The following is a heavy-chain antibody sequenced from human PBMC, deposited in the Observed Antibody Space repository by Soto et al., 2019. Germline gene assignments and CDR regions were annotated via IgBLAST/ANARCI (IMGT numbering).Heavy chain of an antibody. V-gene: IGHV3-23*01. D-gene: IGHD6-13*01. CDR2: ISGSGDST. Sequence: LWGSRRLSCAASGVTFSRYAMNGGRQAPGKGLEWVSVISGSGDSTYYADSVKGRFTISRDNSKNTLYLQMNSLRTEDTAVYYCARRGPGTYFDYWGQGTLVTVSS. J-gene: IGHJ4*02. CDR3: ARRGPGTYFDY. CDR1: GVTFSRYA.